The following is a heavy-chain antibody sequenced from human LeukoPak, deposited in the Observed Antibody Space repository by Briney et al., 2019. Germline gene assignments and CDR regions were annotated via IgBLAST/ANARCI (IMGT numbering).Heavy chain of an antibody. CDR3: GRDGVRSTPFDH. D-gene: IGHD3-3*01. CDR1: GFTIADYT. J-gene: IGHJ4*02. CDR2: ISSSTSDI. Sequence: GGSLRLSCAASGFTIADYTINWVRQAPGKGLEWVSYISSSTSDIYYADSVKGRFTIFRDNAKNSLLLEMNGLRAEDTAVYYCGRDGVRSTPFDHWGQGTLVTVSS. V-gene: IGHV3-21*06.